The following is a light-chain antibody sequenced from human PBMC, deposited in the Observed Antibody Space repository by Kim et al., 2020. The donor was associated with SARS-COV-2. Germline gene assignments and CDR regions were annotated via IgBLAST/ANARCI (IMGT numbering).Light chain of an antibody. CDR3: NSRGSNDNVL. CDR1: SLRSYY. V-gene: IGLV3-19*01. CDR2: GKN. J-gene: IGLJ2*01. Sequence: ALCPTVRITCQGDSLRSYYATWYQQKPGQAPIVVIYGKNNRPSGIPDRFSGSSSGDTASLTITGTQAGDEADYYCNSRGSNDNVLFGGGTQLTVL.